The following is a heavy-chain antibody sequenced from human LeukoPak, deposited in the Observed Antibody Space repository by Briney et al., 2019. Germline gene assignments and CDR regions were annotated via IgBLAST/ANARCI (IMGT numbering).Heavy chain of an antibody. V-gene: IGHV3-33*06. CDR1: GFIFSHYG. Sequence: PGGSLRLSCAASGFIFSHYGMHWVRQAPGKGLEWVAVIWHDGSSKYYADSVKGRFTISRDNSENTVYLQMNSLRAEDTAVYYCAKDAQRGFDYSNSLEYWGQGDLVTASS. CDR2: IWHDGSSK. CDR3: AKDAQRGFDYSNSLEY. D-gene: IGHD4-11*01. J-gene: IGHJ4*02.